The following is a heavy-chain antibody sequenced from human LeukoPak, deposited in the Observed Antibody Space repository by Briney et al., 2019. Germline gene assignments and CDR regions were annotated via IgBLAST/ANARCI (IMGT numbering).Heavy chain of an antibody. CDR3: VKGGSISHNWFDS. CDR1: GFTYSDYG. J-gene: IGHJ5*01. CDR2: ILNDVTWE. D-gene: IGHD3-16*01. V-gene: IGHV3-30*02. Sequence: GGSLRLSCVASGFTYSDYGMHWVRQAPGRGLEWVAFILNDVTWEYYPDSVKGRLTISRDNSRNTLYLQMNSVRLEDTAIYYCVKGGSISHNWFDSWGQGTLVTVSS.